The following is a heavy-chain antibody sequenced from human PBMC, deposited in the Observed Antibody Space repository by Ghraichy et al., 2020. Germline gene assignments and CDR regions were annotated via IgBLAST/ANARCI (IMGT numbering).Heavy chain of an antibody. Sequence: GGSLRLSCAASGFTFSSYSMNWVRQAPGKGLEWVSYISSSTIYYADSVKSRFTISRDNAKNSLYLQMNSLRDEDTAVYYCARGSGGSYRPFDLWGRGTLVTVSS. J-gene: IGHJ2*01. CDR2: ISSSTI. V-gene: IGHV3-48*02. D-gene: IGHD1-26*01. CDR3: ARGSGGSYRPFDL. CDR1: GFTFSSYS.